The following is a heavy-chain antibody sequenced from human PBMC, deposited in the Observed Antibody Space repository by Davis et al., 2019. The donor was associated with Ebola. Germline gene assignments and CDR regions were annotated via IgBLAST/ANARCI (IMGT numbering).Heavy chain of an antibody. J-gene: IGHJ4*02. CDR3: AASTSSPLVNDY. D-gene: IGHD6-13*01. Sequence: ASVPVSCKASGYTFIGYYMHWVRQAPGQGLQWMGRINPNSGGTNYAQQFQGRDTMTRDTSISTAYMELSRLRSDDTAVYYCAASTSSPLVNDYWGQGTLVTVSS. CDR1: GYTFIGYY. CDR2: INPNSGGT. V-gene: IGHV1-2*06.